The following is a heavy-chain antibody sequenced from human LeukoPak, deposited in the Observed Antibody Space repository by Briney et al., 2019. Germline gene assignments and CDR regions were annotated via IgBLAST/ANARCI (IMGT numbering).Heavy chain of an antibody. CDR3: ARDGDYYDAFDI. CDR2: IYSDGST. Sequence: SETLSLTCTVSGGSITTGSYYWSWIRQPAGKGLEWLGRIYSDGSTNSNPPLKSRVTISVDTSKNQFSLRLTSVTAADTAKYYCARDGDYYDAFDIWGQGTMVTVSS. CDR1: GGSITTGSYY. J-gene: IGHJ3*02. V-gene: IGHV4-61*02. D-gene: IGHD2-21*02.